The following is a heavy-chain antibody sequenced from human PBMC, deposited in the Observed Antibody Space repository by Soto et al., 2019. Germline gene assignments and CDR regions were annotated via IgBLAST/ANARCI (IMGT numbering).Heavy chain of an antibody. CDR3: AKDLRSQLLWFGETDY. Sequence: GGSLRLSCAASGFTFDDYTMHWVRQAPGKGLEWVSLISWDGGSTYYADSVKGRFTISRDNSKNSLYLQMNSLRTEDTALYYCAKDLRSQLLWFGETDYWGQGTLVTVSS. CDR2: ISWDGGST. CDR1: GFTFDDYT. V-gene: IGHV3-43*01. D-gene: IGHD3-10*01. J-gene: IGHJ4*02.